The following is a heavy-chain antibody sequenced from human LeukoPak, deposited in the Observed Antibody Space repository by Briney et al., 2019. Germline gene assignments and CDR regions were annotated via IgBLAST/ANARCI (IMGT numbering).Heavy chain of an antibody. V-gene: IGHV1-18*01. J-gene: IGHJ6*02. CDR2: ISAYNGNT. Sequence: ASVKVSCKASGYTFTSYGISWVRQAPGQGLEWMGWISAYNGNTNYAQKLQGRVTMTTDTSTSTAYMELRSLRSDDTAVCYCARDSSAGSLYYYYYGMDVWGQGTTVTVSS. CDR3: ARDSSAGSLYYYYYGMDV. CDR1: GYTFTSYG. D-gene: IGHD6-13*01.